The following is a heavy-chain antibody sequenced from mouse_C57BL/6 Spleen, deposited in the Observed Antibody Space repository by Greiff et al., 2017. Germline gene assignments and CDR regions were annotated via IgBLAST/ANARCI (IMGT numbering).Heavy chain of an antibody. CDR3: ARDTTVVYFDY. CDR1: GYTFTDYN. Sequence: EVKLVESGPELVKPGASVKMSCKASGYTFTDYNMHWVKQSHGKSLEWIGYINPNNGGTSYNQKFKGKATFTVNKSSSTAYMELRSLPSEDSAVYYCARDTTVVYFDYWGQGTTLTVSS. J-gene: IGHJ2*01. D-gene: IGHD1-1*01. CDR2: INPNNGGT. V-gene: IGHV1-22*01.